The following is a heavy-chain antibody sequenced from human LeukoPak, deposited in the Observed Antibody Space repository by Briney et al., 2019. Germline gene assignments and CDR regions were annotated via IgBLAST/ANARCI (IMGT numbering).Heavy chain of an antibody. Sequence: KASETLSLTCTVSGGSISSYYWSGLRQPPGKALEGIGYIYYSGSTNYNPSLQSRVIISVDTSKNQFSLNLSPVLAADTAVYYCARVEVDYSGNIPKYFFDYWGQGTLVTVSS. CDR2: IYYSGST. D-gene: IGHD4-23*01. CDR1: GGSISSYY. CDR3: ARVEVDYSGNIPKYFFDY. V-gene: IGHV4-59*01. J-gene: IGHJ4*02.